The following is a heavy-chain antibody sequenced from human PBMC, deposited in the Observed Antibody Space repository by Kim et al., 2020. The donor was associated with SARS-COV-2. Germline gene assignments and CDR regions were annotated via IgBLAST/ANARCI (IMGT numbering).Heavy chain of an antibody. V-gene: IGHV3-53*01. CDR3: ARERYYYGSGSAPYGMDV. J-gene: IGHJ6*02. D-gene: IGHD3-10*01. Sequence: KGRFTISRDNSKNTLYLQMSSLRAEDTAVYYCARERYYYGSGSAPYGMDVWGQGTTVTVSS.